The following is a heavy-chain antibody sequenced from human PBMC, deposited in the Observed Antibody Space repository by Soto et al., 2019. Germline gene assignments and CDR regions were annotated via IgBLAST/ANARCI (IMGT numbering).Heavy chain of an antibody. CDR2: INGGDANT. J-gene: IGHJ4*02. CDR3: ARGFDGSADY. CDR1: GYSFTSNA. D-gene: IGHD3-10*01. Sequence: GGLVKVSCKASGYSFTSNAIHWMRQTPGQSLEWMGWINGGDANTQYSQNFQGRVALSRDTSATTAYMELRSLRSEDTAVYYCARGFDGSADYWGQGTLVTVSS. V-gene: IGHV1-3*01.